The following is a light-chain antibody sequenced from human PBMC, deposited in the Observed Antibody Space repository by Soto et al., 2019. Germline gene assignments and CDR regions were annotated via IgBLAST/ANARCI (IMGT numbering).Light chain of an antibody. Sequence: DIQLTQSPSFLSASVGDRVTITCRASQGISSYLAWYQQKPGKAPKLLIYAVSTWQSGVPSRFSGSGSGTEFTLTSSILQPEDFATYYCQQLNTYPRTFGGGTKVEIK. CDR3: QQLNTYPRT. J-gene: IGKJ4*01. V-gene: IGKV1-9*01. CDR2: AVS. CDR1: QGISSY.